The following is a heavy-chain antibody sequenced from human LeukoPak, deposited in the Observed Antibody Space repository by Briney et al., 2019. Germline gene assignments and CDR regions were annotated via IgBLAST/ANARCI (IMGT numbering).Heavy chain of an antibody. CDR1: GFTFSSYG. J-gene: IGHJ4*02. D-gene: IGHD6-13*01. V-gene: IGHV3-23*01. CDR3: ANCAYSSSWYFDY. CDR2: ISGSGGST. Sequence: GGSLRLSCAASGFTFSSYGMSWVRQAPGKGLEWVSAISGSGGSTYYADSVKGRFTISRDNSKNTLYLQMNSLRAEDTAVYSCANCAYSSSWYFDYWGQGTLVTVSS.